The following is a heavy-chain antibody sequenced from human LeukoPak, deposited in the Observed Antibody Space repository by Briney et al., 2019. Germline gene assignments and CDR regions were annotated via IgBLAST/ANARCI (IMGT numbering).Heavy chain of an antibody. V-gene: IGHV5-51*01. J-gene: IGHJ3*02. CDR1: EYIFTNYY. D-gene: IGHD2-21*01. CDR2: IFPDDSGSDT. CDR3: ASLRSYSDAFDI. Sequence: GASLQISYKASEYIFTNYYIGWVRPMPGKGLEWMGIIFPDDSGSDTRYSPSFQGQVTISADTSIRTAFLQWSSLKASDTAMYYCASLRSYSDAFDIWGQGTMVTVSS.